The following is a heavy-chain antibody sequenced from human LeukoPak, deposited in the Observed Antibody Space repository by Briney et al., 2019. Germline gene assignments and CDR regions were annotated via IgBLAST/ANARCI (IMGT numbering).Heavy chain of an antibody. J-gene: IGHJ4*02. V-gene: IGHV3-7*01. CDR1: GFTLSSYW. CDR3: ARDRDGSTLGLFDF. CDR2: IKRDGSEK. Sequence: PGGSLRLSCAASGFTLSSYWMSWARQDPGKGLEWVAKIKRDGSEKQYVDSVKGRFTVSRDNAKNSLYLEMNSLRAEDTAVYYCARDRDGSTLGLFDFWGQGTLVTVSS. D-gene: IGHD2-2*03.